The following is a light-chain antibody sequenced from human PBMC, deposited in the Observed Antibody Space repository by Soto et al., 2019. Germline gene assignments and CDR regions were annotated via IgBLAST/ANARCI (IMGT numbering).Light chain of an antibody. V-gene: IGKV1-33*01. J-gene: IGKJ4*01. CDR2: DAS. CDR1: QDITNY. Sequence: DIQMTQSPSSLSASVGDRVTITCQVSQDITNYLNWCQQKPGKAPNLLIYDASNLTAGVPSRFSGSSSATDFTFTISSLQPEDIATYKYHTLPPLTFGGGTKVEIE. CDR3: HTLPPLT.